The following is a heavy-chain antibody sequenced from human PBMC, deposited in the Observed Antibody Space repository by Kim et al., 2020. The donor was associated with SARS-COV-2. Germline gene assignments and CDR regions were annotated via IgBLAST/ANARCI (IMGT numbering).Heavy chain of an antibody. V-gene: IGHV2-5*01. J-gene: IGHJ3*02. D-gene: IGHD6-13*01. Sequence: RYSPSLKSRLTITNDTSKNQVVLTMTNMDPVDTATYYCAHRAAAYDAFDIWGQGTMVTVSS. CDR3: AHRAAAYDAFDI.